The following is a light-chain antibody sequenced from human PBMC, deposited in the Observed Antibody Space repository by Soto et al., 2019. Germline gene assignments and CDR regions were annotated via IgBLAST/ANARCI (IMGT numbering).Light chain of an antibody. Sequence: EIVMTQSPVTLSVSPGERVTLSCSASQSVSSNLAWYQQKPGQAPSLLIYGAFTRATGIPARLSGTGSGTQFTLTISSLQSEDFALYYCQQYNDWPLTFDQGNKVDI. CDR1: QSVSSN. CDR3: QQYNDWPLT. J-gene: IGKJ1*01. V-gene: IGKV3-15*01. CDR2: GAF.